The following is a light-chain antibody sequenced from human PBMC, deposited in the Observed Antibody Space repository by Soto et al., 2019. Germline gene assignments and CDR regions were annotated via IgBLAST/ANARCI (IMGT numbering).Light chain of an antibody. CDR2: AAS. V-gene: IGKV1-39*01. CDR1: QSISSS. CDR3: QQSYSLPLT. J-gene: IGKJ4*01. Sequence: DIQIAQSPSSLSASVGDRVTITCRTSQSISSSLNWYQQKPGKAPKLLISAASTLQSGVPSRFSGGGSGTDFTLTIGXLQPEDFATYYCQQSYSLPLTFGGGTKVDI.